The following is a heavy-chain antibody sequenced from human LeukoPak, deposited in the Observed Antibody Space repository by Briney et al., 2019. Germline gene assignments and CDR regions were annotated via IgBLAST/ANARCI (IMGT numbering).Heavy chain of an antibody. CDR2: IYQDGSA. D-gene: IGHD3-3*01. V-gene: IGHV4-30-2*06. Sequence: PSQTLSLTCAVSGDSISSGGYSWSWIRQSPGKGLEWVGYIYQDGSAYYNPSLKSRVTISVDTSKNQFSLKLSSVTAADTAVYYCARGVIGSGYYSRWFDPWGQGTLVTVSS. CDR3: ARGVIGSGYYSRWFDP. J-gene: IGHJ5*02. CDR1: GDSISSGGYS.